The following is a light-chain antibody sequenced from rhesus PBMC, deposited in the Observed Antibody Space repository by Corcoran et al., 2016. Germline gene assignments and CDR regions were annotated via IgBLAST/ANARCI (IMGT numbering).Light chain of an antibody. CDR2: GAS. CDR3: LQLSNWPHT. J-gene: IGKJ1*01. CDR1: QSVGSS. V-gene: IGKV3-24*04. Sequence: EIVMTQSPATLSLSPGERATLSCRASQSVGSSVSWYQQKPGQAPRLLIFGASGRATGIPDKFSGSGSGTDFTLTVSGLEPEEVAVYYCLQLSNWPHTFGQGTKVEIK.